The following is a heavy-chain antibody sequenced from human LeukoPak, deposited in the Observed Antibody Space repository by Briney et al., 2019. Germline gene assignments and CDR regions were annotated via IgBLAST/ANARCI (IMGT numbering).Heavy chain of an antibody. D-gene: IGHD6-13*01. V-gene: IGHV3-30-3*01. J-gene: IGHJ4*02. Sequence: GGSLRLSCAASGFTFSSYAMHWVRQAPGKGLEWVAVISYDGSNKYYADSVKGRFTISRDNSKNTLYLQMNSLRAEDMAVYYCAREGSSSWYSKHIWGQGTLVTVSS. CDR2: ISYDGSNK. CDR3: AREGSSSWYSKHI. CDR1: GFTFSSYA.